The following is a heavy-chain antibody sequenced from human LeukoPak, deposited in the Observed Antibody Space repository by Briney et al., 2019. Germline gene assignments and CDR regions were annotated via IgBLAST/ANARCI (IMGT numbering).Heavy chain of an antibody. J-gene: IGHJ5*01. CDR3: AKPISGGLAVTADWFDP. CDR2: ITANSGTT. CDR1: GFTLSIYA. V-gene: IGHV3-23*01. Sequence: PGGSLRLSCAASGFTLSIYAMSWLRQPPGKGLEWVSTITANSGTTYYAASVRGRFTIPRDNSKNTRYLQLNNLRAEDTALYCCAKPISGGLAVTADWFDPWGQGTLVVVSS. D-gene: IGHD6-19*01.